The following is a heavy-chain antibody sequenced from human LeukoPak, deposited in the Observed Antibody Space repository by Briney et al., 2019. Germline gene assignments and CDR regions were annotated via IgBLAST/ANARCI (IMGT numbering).Heavy chain of an antibody. CDR1: GYTFTGYY. V-gene: IGHV1-2*06. J-gene: IGHJ4*02. CDR2: INPNSGGT. CDR3: ARAYSTYYDILTGLKPYEY. D-gene: IGHD3-9*01. Sequence: ASLKVSCKASGYTFTGYYMHWVRQAPGQGLEWMGRINPNSGGTNYAQKFQGRVTMTRDTSISTAYMELSRLRSDDTAVYYCARAYSTYYDILTGLKPYEYWGQGTLVTVSS.